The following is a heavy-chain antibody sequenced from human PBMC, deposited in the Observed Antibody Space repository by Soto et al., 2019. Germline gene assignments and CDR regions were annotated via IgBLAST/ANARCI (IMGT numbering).Heavy chain of an antibody. Sequence: QVQLVQSGAEVKKPGSSVKGSCKASGGTSRSLSITWVRQAPGQGLEWMGGITPLFGRPNYPQKFQGRLTITADKSTGTAYLELSSLRAEDTAVYYCARDTHSAGGWFDTWGRGTLVTVSS. V-gene: IGHV1-69*06. CDR2: ITPLFGRP. J-gene: IGHJ5*02. CDR1: GGTSRSLS. CDR3: ARDTHSAGGWFDT. D-gene: IGHD2-15*01.